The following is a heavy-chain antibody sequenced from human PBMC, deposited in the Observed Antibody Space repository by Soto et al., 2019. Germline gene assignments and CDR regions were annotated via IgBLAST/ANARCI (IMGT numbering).Heavy chain of an antibody. CDR2: ISHSGTS. J-gene: IGHJ5*02. V-gene: IGHV4-38-2*02. Sequence: SETLSLTCTVSGYSISSGYYWSWIRQTPGKGLEWIGSISHSGTSFYNPSPRSRVTISMDTSHNHFSPQLNSLTATDTAVYYCARASGGNSGWGHCSDLSAEASLGTFSS. D-gene: IGHD2-21*02. CDR1: GYSISSGYY. CDR3: ARASGGNSGWGHCSDL.